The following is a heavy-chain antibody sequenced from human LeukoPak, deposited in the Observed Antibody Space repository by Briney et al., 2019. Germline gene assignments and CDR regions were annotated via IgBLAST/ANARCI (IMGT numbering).Heavy chain of an antibody. J-gene: IGHJ4*02. V-gene: IGHV3-33*01. CDR3: ARGWLRLRFPFDY. CDR2: IWYDGSNK. D-gene: IGHD5-12*01. CDR1: GFTFSSYG. Sequence: PGGSLRLSCAASGFTFSSYGMHWVRQAPGKGLEWVAVIWYDGSNKYYADSVKGRFTISRDNSKNTLYLQMNSLRAEDTAVYYCARGWLRLRFPFDYWGQGTLVTVPS.